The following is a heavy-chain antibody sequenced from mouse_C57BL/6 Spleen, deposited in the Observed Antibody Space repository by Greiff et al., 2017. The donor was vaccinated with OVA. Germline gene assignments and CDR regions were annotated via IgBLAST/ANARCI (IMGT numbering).Heavy chain of an antibody. CDR3: ARNYYDYWYFDV. CDR1: GFSLTSYG. D-gene: IGHD2-4*01. CDR2: IWSGGST. V-gene: IGHV2-2*01. Sequence: QVQLQQSGPGLVQPSQSLSITCPVSGFSLTSYGVHWVRQSPGKGLEWLGVIWSGGSTDYNAAFISRLSISKDNSKSQVFFKMNSLQADDTAIYYCARNYYDYWYFDVWGTGTTVTVSS. J-gene: IGHJ1*03.